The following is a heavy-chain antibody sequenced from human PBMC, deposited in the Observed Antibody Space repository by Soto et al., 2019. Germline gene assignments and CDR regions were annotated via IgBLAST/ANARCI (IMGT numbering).Heavy chain of an antibody. V-gene: IGHV4-39*01. D-gene: IGHD3-10*01. Sequence: PSETLSLTCSVSGASINNFAYYWGWIRQPPGKGLEWIGTVYYNENTYYNPSLRSRVAISVDTAKNQFSLNLRSVTAADTAVYFCARRERYYGSPGWFDPWGQGTLVT. CDR1: GASINNFAYY. J-gene: IGHJ5*01. CDR2: VYYNENT. CDR3: ARRERYYGSPGWFDP.